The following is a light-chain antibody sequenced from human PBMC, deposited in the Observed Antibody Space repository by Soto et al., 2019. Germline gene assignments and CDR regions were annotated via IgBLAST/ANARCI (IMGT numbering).Light chain of an antibody. V-gene: IGKV2-28*01. Sequence: DIVMTQSPLSLPVTPGEPASISCRSSQSLLHSNGYNYLDWYLQKPGQSPQLLIYLGSNRASGVPDRFSGSGSGTDFTLKISRVEAEDVGVYYCMQAVPTPSSWTFGQGTKVE. CDR3: MQAVPTPSSWT. J-gene: IGKJ1*01. CDR2: LGS. CDR1: QSLLHSNGYNY.